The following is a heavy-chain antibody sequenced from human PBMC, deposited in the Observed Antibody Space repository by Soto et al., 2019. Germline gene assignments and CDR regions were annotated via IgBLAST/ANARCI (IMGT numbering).Heavy chain of an antibody. J-gene: IGHJ6*02. CDR2: IIPIFGTA. Sequence: VASVKVSCKASGGTFSSYAISWVRQAPGQGLEWMGGIIPIFGTANYAQKFQGRVTITADESTSTAYMELSSLRSEDTAVYYCARSYYDSSGYFHGMDVWGQGTTVTVSS. CDR1: GGTFSSYA. D-gene: IGHD3-22*01. V-gene: IGHV1-69*13. CDR3: ARSYYDSSGYFHGMDV.